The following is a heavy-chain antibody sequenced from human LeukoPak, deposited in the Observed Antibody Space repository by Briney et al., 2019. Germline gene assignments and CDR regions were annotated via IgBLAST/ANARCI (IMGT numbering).Heavy chain of an antibody. D-gene: IGHD3-10*01. Sequence: PSETLSLTCTVSGGSISSYYWSWIRQPPGKGLEWIGYIYYSGSTNYNPSLKSRVTISVDTSKNQFSLKLSSVTAADTAVYYCARTLFGDLTYWGQGTLVTVSS. J-gene: IGHJ4*02. CDR2: IYYSGST. CDR3: ARTLFGDLTY. CDR1: GGSISSYY. V-gene: IGHV4-59*01.